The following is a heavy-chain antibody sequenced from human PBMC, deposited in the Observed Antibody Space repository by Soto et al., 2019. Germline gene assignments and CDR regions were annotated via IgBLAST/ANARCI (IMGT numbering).Heavy chain of an antibody. J-gene: IGHJ5*02. CDR3: ARLPPYCSGGSCYSSEDWFDP. D-gene: IGHD2-15*01. CDR2: IIPILGIA. V-gene: IGHV1-69*02. CDR1: GGTFSSYT. Sequence: QVQLVQSGAEVKKPGSSVKVSCKASGGTFSSYTISWVRQAPGQGLEWMGRIIPILGIANYAQKFQGRVTITAVKSTSAAYLELSSIRSEDTAVYYCARLPPYCSGGSCYSSEDWFDPWGQGTLVTVSS.